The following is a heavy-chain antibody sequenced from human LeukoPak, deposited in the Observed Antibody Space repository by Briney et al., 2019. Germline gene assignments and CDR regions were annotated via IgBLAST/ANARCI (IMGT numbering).Heavy chain of an antibody. CDR1: GFTFSSYA. D-gene: IGHD6-19*01. CDR3: AGSGYSSGWYLRHYYYMDV. J-gene: IGHJ6*03. V-gene: IGHV3-48*04. CDR2: ISSSGSTI. Sequence: GGSLRLSCAASGFTFSSYAMSWVRQAPGKGLEWVSYISSSGSTIYYADSVKGRFTISRDNAKNSLYLQMNSLRAEDTAVYYCAGSGYSSGWYLRHYYYMDVWGKGATVTVSS.